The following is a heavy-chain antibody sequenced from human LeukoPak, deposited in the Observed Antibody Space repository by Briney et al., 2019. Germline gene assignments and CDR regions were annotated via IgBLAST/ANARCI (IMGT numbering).Heavy chain of an antibody. CDR2: IYYSGST. V-gene: IGHV4-59*01. D-gene: IGHD6-19*01. CDR1: GGSISNYY. Sequence: PSETLSLTCTVSGGSISNYYWSWIRQPPGKGLAWIGYIYYSGSTNYNPSLKSRVTISVDTSKNQFSLKLSSVTAADTAVYYCARSAYSSGWYGGVNWFDPWGQGTLVTVSS. CDR3: ARSAYSSGWYGGVNWFDP. J-gene: IGHJ5*02.